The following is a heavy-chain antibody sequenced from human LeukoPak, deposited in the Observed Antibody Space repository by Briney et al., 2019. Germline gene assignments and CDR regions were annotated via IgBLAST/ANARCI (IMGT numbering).Heavy chain of an antibody. CDR1: GYTFTSYA. D-gene: IGHD6-13*01. Sequence: ASVKVSCKASGYTFTSYAMNWVRQAPGQGLEWMGWINTNTGNPTYAQGFTGRFVFSLDTSVSTAYLQISSLKTEDTAVYYCASRSKYSSSWNDYYYYYMDVWGKGTTVTVSS. J-gene: IGHJ6*03. CDR3: ASRSKYSSSWNDYYYYYMDV. CDR2: INTNTGNP. V-gene: IGHV7-4-1*02.